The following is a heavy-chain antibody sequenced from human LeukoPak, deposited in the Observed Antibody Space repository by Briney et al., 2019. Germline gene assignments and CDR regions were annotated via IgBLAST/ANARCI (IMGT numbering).Heavy chain of an antibody. D-gene: IGHD3-10*01. CDR1: GYTFTSYG. CDR2: ISAYNGNT. J-gene: IGHJ4*02. Sequence: ASVKVSCKASGYTFTSYGISWVRQAPGQGLEWMGWISAYNGNTNYAQKLQGGVTMTTDTSTSTAYMELRSLRSDDTAVYYCARAASWFGELLRRYYFDYWGQGTLVTVSS. V-gene: IGHV1-18*01. CDR3: ARAASWFGELLRRYYFDY.